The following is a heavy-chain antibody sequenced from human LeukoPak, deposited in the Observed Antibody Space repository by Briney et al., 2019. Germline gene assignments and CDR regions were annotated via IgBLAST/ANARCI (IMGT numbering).Heavy chain of an antibody. J-gene: IGHJ3*02. CDR3: ARHFDRDGYTSNAFGI. Sequence: PSETLSLTCTVSGGSFSSSSYYWGWIRQPPGKGLEWIGSMYYSGSTYYNASLRSRLTISVDTSKNQFSLKLSSVTAADTAVYYCARHFDRDGYTSNAFGIWGQGTMVTVSS. D-gene: IGHD5-24*01. CDR2: MYYSGST. V-gene: IGHV4-39*01. CDR1: GGSFSSSSYY.